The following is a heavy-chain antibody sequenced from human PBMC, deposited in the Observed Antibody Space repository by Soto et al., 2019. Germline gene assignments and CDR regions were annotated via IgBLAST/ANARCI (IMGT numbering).Heavy chain of an antibody. J-gene: IGHJ5*02. Sequence: LRLSCAASGFTFSSYGMHWVRQAPGKGLEWVAVIWYDGSNKYYADSVKGRFTISRDNSKNTLYLQMNSLRAEDTAVYYCARCYGSGSYCNWFDPWGQGTLVTVSS. CDR2: IWYDGSNK. CDR1: GFTFSSYG. D-gene: IGHD3-10*01. CDR3: ARCYGSGSYCNWFDP. V-gene: IGHV3-33*01.